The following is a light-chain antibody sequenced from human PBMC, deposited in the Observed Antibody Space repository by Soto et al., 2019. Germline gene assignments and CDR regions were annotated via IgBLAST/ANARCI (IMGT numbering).Light chain of an antibody. J-gene: IGKJ4*01. Sequence: EIVMTQSPATRSVSPGERATLSCRASQSVSSDLVWYQQKAGQAPRLLIYDTSTRATGIPARFSGSGSGTEFTLTISSLQSEDSAVYHCQQYNKWPLTFGGGTKVDI. V-gene: IGKV3-15*01. CDR3: QQYNKWPLT. CDR2: DTS. CDR1: QSVSSD.